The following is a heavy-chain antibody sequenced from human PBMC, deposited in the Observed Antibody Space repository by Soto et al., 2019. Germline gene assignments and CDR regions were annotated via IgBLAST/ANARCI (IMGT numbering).Heavy chain of an antibody. Sequence: QVQLVQSGAEVRKPGAAVKVSCEASGYTFTSYDIYWVRQATGQGLEWMGWLTPNTGNSGYAQKFQGRITVTSDTSITIVHIELSSLRSEDTAVYYCARRAETNGWNGFGADKYYFDFWGQGTLVTVSS. CDR3: ARRAETNGWNGFGADKYYFDF. CDR1: GYTFTSYD. CDR2: LTPNTGNS. V-gene: IGHV1-8*01. J-gene: IGHJ4*02. D-gene: IGHD1-1*01.